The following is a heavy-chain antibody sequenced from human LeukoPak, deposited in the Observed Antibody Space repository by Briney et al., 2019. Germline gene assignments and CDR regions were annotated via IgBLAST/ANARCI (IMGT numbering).Heavy chain of an antibody. J-gene: IGHJ6*02. CDR3: ARGRSSSGYYSYYYYYYGMDV. CDR2: INHSGST. Sequence: SETLSLTCAVYGGSFSGYYWSWIRRPPGKGLEWIGEINHSGSTNYNPSLGSRVTISVDTSKNQFSLKLSSVTAADTAVYYCARGRSSSGYYSYYYYYYGMDVWDQGTTVTVSS. V-gene: IGHV4-34*01. CDR1: GGSFSGYY. D-gene: IGHD3-22*01.